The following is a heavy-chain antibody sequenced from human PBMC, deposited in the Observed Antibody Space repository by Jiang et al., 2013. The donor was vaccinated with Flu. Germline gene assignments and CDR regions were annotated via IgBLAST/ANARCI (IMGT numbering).Heavy chain of an antibody. J-gene: IGHJ4*02. D-gene: IGHD3-3*01. Sequence: EWIGEINHSGSTNYNPSLKSRVTISVDTSKNQFSLKLSSVTAADTAVYYCARSPWSGYYYDYWGQGTLVTVSS. CDR2: INHSGST. CDR3: ARSPWSGYYYDY. V-gene: IGHV4-34*01.